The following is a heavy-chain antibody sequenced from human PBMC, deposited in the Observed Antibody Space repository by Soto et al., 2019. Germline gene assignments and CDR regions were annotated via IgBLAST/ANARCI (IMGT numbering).Heavy chain of an antibody. CDR1: GGSLSSGSYY. CDR2: TYYSGST. Sequence: QVQLQESGPGLVKPSETLSLTCTVSGGSLSSGSYYWSWIRQTPGKGLEWIGYTYYSGSTTYNPSLKRRVTISVDTAKNQFSLNLTSVTAADTAVYYCARDVKDGATWSSGFGFWGQGTLVTVSS. V-gene: IGHV4-61*01. D-gene: IGHD2-8*02. J-gene: IGHJ4*02. CDR3: ARDVKDGATWSSGFGF.